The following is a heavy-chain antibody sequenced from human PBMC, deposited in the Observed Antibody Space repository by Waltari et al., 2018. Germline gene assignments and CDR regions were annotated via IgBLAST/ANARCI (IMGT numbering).Heavy chain of an antibody. Sequence: QVQLQESGPGLVKPSETLSLTCTVSGGSISSYYWSWIRQPAGKGLEWIGRIYTSGSTNYNPSLKSRVTMSVDTSKIQFSLKLSSVTAADTAVYYCARDMGEQLVPDAFDIWGQGTMVTVSS. V-gene: IGHV4-4*07. CDR3: ARDMGEQLVPDAFDI. CDR2: IYTSGST. CDR1: GGSISSYY. J-gene: IGHJ3*02. D-gene: IGHD6-6*01.